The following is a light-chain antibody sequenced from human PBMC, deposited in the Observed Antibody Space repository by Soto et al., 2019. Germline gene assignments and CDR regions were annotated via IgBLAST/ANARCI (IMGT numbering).Light chain of an antibody. CDR2: EVS. J-gene: IGLJ2*01. V-gene: IGLV2-8*01. CDR3: SSYADSNNLV. CDR1: SSDVGGYNY. Sequence: QSALNQPPSASGSPGQSVTISCTGTSSDVGGYNYVSWYQQHPGKAPKLMIYEVSKRPSGVPDRFSGSKSGNTASLTVSGLQAEDEADYYCSSYADSNNLVFGGGTKLTVL.